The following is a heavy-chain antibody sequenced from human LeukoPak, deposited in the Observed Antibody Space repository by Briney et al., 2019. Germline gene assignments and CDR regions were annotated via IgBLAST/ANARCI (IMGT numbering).Heavy chain of an antibody. CDR3: ARLQLVVVAAFDI. V-gene: IGHV4-39*01. Sequence: SETLSPTCTVSGGSISSSSYYWGWIRQPPGKGPEWIGSIYYSGSTYYNPSLKSRVTISVDTSKNQFSLKLSSVTAADTAVYYCARLQLVVVAAFDIWGQGTMVTVSS. CDR1: GGSISSSSYY. D-gene: IGHD6-6*01. J-gene: IGHJ3*02. CDR2: IYYSGST.